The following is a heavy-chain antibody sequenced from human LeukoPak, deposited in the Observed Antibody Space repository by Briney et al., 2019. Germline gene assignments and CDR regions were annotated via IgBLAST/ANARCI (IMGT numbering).Heavy chain of an antibody. CDR2: IYYSGST. V-gene: IGHV4-59*01. D-gene: IGHD4-23*01. CDR1: GGSISIYY. CDR3: ARVVGSVAWFDP. Sequence: SETLSLTCTVSGGSISIYYWSWIRQPPGKGLEWIGYIYYSGSTNYNPSLKSRVTISVDTSKNQFSLKLSSVTAADTAVYYCARVVGSVAWFDPWGQGTLVTVSS. J-gene: IGHJ5*02.